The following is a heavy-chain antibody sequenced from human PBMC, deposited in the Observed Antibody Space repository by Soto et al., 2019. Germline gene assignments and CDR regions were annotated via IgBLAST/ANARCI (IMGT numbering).Heavy chain of an antibody. J-gene: IGHJ4*02. CDR1: GDSISSTTYY. CDR3: ARQRAGRRHGVDS. V-gene: IGHV4-39*01. CDR2: IYYSGST. D-gene: IGHD3-10*01. Sequence: QLQLQESGPGLVKPSETLSLTCTVSGDSISSTTYYWGWIRQPPGKGLDYIGIIYYSGSTYYNPSLKSRATISADTSKNQFSLRLTSVTAADTAVYYCARQRAGRRHGVDSWGQGTLVTVSS.